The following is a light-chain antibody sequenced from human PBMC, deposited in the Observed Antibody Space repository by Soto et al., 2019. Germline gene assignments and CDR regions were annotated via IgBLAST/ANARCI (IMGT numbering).Light chain of an antibody. CDR2: AAS. V-gene: IGKV3-15*01. CDR3: QQYDNWPPWT. J-gene: IGKJ1*01. Sequence: EIVMTQSPATLSVSPGERATLSCRATESVSSNLAWYQQKPGQAPRLLIYAASTRATGIPARFSGSGSGTELTLTISSLQPEDVAVYYCQQYDNWPPWTFGQGTKVEVK. CDR1: ESVSSN.